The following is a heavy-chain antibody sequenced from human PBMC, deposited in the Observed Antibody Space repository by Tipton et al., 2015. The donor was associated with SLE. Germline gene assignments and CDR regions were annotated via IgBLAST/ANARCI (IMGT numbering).Heavy chain of an antibody. Sequence: QVQLVQSGAEVKKPGASVKISCKGSGYTFTSYAMHWVRQAPGQGLEWMGWVNGGKGNTYYSQKFQDRVSITRDTSANTAYMELSSLRSEDTAVYYCARGGYCNSAGCPYEYWGLGTLVTVSS. D-gene: IGHD2-2*01. V-gene: IGHV1-3*01. CDR1: GYTFTSYA. CDR2: VNGGKGNT. J-gene: IGHJ4*02. CDR3: ARGGYCNSAGCPYEY.